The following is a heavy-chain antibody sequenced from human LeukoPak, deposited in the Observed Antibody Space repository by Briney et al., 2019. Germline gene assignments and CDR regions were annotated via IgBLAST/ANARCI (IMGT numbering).Heavy chain of an antibody. V-gene: IGHV3-48*01. CDR2: ISSGSSTI. CDR3: ARLGYYYDSSGYQYFQH. D-gene: IGHD3-22*01. CDR1: GFTFSSFE. Sequence: GGSLRLSCAASGFTFSSFEMNWVRQAPGKGLEWVSYISSGSSTIYYADSVKGRFTISRDNAKNSLYLQMNSLRAEDTAVYYCARLGYYYDSSGYQYFQHWGQGTLVTVSS. J-gene: IGHJ1*01.